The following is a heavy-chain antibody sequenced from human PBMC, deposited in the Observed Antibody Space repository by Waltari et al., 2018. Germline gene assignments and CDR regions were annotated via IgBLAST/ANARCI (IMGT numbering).Heavy chain of an antibody. Sequence: EVQLVESGGGLVQPGGSLRLSCAASGFTYSMYWMHWVRQAPGKGLVWASRSNSDGSSTSYADSVKGRFTISKDNAKNTVYLQMNSLRAEDTAIYYCARGARRTTVTTGWWYFDLWGRGTLVTVSS. V-gene: IGHV3-74*01. CDR3: ARGARRTTVTTGWWYFDL. D-gene: IGHD4-17*01. CDR2: SNSDGSST. CDR1: GFTYSMYW. J-gene: IGHJ2*01.